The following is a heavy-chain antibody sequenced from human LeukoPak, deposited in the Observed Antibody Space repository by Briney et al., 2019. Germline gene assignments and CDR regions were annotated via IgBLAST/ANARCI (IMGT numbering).Heavy chain of an antibody. CDR1: GGTFSSYA. V-gene: IGHV1-69*01. CDR2: IIPIFGTA. CDR3: ARGPYYYDSSGYYPFYFDY. D-gene: IGHD3-22*01. Sequence: ASVKVSCKASGGTFSSYAISWVRQAPGQGLEWMGGIIPIFGTANYAQKFQGRVTITADESTSTAYMELSSLRSEDTAVYYCARGPYYYDSSGYYPFYFDYWGQGTLVTVSS. J-gene: IGHJ4*02.